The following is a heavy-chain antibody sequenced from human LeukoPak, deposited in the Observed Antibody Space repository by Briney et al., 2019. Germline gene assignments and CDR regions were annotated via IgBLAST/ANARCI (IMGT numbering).Heavy chain of an antibody. CDR3: ARGTPGYSSSWDNFDY. V-gene: IGHV4-4*02. CDR2: IYHSGST. D-gene: IGHD6-13*01. Sequence: SETLSLTCAVSGGSISSSNWWSWVRQPPGKGLEWIGEIYHSGSTNYNPSLKSRVTISVDKSKNQFSLKLSSVTAADMAVYYCARGTPGYSSSWDNFDYWGQGTLVTVSS. CDR1: GGSISSSNW. J-gene: IGHJ4*02.